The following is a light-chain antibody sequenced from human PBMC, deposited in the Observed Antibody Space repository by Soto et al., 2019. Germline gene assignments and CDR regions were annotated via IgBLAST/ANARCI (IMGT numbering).Light chain of an antibody. CDR3: QQSYTTPAPT. Sequence: RITRSPSSRPASIGAGVSMSCRPSQSINTFLNWYQQQPGKAPHLLIYGASNLHSGVPSRFSGTGSGTDFTLTINGLQPDDFATYFCQQSYTTPAPTFGGGTKVDIK. J-gene: IGKJ4*01. CDR1: QSINTF. CDR2: GAS. V-gene: IGKV1-39*01.